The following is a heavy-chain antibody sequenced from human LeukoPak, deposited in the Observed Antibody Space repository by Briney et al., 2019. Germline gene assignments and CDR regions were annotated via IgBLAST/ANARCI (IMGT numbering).Heavy chain of an antibody. CDR3: ARSGIVATIGEDYYCYGMDV. V-gene: IGHV1-69*13. Sequence: SVKVSCKASGGTISSYAISWVRQAPGQGLEWMGGIIPIFGTANYAQKFQGRVTITADESTSTAYMELSSLRSEDTAVYYCARSGIVATIGEDYYCYGMDVWGKGTTVTVSS. J-gene: IGHJ6*04. CDR1: GGTISSYA. D-gene: IGHD5-12*01. CDR2: IIPIFGTA.